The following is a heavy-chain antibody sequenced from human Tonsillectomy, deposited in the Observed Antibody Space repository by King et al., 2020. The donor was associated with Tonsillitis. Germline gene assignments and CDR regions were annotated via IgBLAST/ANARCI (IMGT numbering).Heavy chain of an antibody. CDR1: GVSIDSGSYY. J-gene: IGHJ3*01. V-gene: IGHV4-61*02. CDR2: IYVTGST. Sequence: QLQESGPGLVKPSKTLSLTCTVSGVSIDSGSYYWSWIRQPAGKALEWIGRIYVTGSTNYNPSLKPRVTISVDASKNQFSLNLSSVTAADTALYYCSRDAFYYDTSVWGQGTMVTVSS. CDR3: SRDAFYYDTSV. D-gene: IGHD3-22*01.